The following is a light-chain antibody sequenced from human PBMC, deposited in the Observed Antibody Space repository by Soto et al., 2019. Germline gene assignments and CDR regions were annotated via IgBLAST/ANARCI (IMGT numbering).Light chain of an antibody. CDR2: GAS. Sequence: EIVLTQSPGSLSLSPGEGATLSCRASQSVNNNYLAWYQQKPGQAPRLLIYGASSRATGIPDRFSGRGSGSDFTLTISRLEPEDFAVYYCQQYGSSPRTFGQGTKVEIK. CDR3: QQYGSSPRT. CDR1: QSVNNNY. V-gene: IGKV3-20*01. J-gene: IGKJ1*01.